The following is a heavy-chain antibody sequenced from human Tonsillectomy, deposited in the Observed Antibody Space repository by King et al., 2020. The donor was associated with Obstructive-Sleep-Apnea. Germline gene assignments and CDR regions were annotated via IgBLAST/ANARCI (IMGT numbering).Heavy chain of an antibody. Sequence: QLVQSGAEVKKPGASVKVSCKASGYTFSGYYMYWVRQAPGQGLEWMGWIDPYSGGTNYAQKFQGRVTVTRDTSISTAYLELSRLKSDDAAYYYCARERDVNSTLYYWGQGTLVTVSS. J-gene: IGHJ4*02. CDR2: IDPYSGGT. V-gene: IGHV1-2*02. CDR1: GYTFSGYY. CDR3: ARERDVNSTLYY. D-gene: IGHD5-24*01.